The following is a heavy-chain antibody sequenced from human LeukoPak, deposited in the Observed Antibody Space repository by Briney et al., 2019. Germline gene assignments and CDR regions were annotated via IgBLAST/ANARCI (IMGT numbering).Heavy chain of an antibody. J-gene: IGHJ4*02. CDR2: INPNSGGT. CDR3: ARGSLIFGVVKGPGY. CDR1: GYTFTGYF. D-gene: IGHD3-3*01. Sequence: ASVKVSCKASGYTFTGYFVHWVRQAPGQGLQWMGWINPNSGGTNYAQKFQGRVTMTRDTSISTAYMELSRLRSDDTAVYYCARGSLIFGVVKGPGYWGQGTLVTVSS. V-gene: IGHV1-2*02.